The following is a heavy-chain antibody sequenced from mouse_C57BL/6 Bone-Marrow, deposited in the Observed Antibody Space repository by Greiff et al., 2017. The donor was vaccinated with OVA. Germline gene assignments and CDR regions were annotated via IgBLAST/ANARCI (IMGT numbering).Heavy chain of an antibody. CDR1: GFNIKDDY. CDR3: TTYYYGSRTWFAY. J-gene: IGHJ3*01. D-gene: IGHD1-1*01. Sequence: EVQLQQSGAELVRPGASVKLSCTASGFNIKDDYMHWVKQRPEQGLEWIGWIDPENGDTEYASKVQGKATITADTSYNTAYLQLRNLTSEDTAVYDCTTYYYGSRTWFAYWGQGTLVTVSA. V-gene: IGHV14-4*01. CDR2: IDPENGDT.